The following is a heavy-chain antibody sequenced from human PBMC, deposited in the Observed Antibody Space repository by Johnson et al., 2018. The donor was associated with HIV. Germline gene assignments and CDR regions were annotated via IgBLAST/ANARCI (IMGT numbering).Heavy chain of an antibody. CDR1: GFTFSSYG. D-gene: IGHD2-2*01. Sequence: QVQLVESGGGVVQPGGSLRLSCAASGFTFSSYGMHWVRQAPGKGLEWVAVISYDGSHKYYADYVKGRFTISRDNSKNTLYLQMNSLRVDDTAVYYFSRAAIGVLPAGAFDVWGRGTMVTVSS. CDR2: ISYDGSHK. V-gene: IGHV3-30*19. CDR3: SRAAIGVLPAGAFDV. J-gene: IGHJ3*01.